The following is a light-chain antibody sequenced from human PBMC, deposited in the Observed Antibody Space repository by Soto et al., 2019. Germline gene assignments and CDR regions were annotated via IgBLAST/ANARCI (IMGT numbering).Light chain of an antibody. V-gene: IGKV3-15*01. CDR1: ESISSD. Sequence: EIVMTQSPATLSVSPGERVTLSCRASESISSDLAWYQQRPGRSPRLLIHEASTRATGISARFSGSGSRTEFTLTISSLQSEDCAVYYCQQYNYLWTFGQGTRVELK. CDR3: QQYNYLWT. CDR2: EAS. J-gene: IGKJ1*01.